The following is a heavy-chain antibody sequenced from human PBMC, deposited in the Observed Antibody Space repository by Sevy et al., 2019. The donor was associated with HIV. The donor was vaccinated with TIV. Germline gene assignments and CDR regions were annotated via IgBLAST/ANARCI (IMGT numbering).Heavy chain of an antibody. CDR1: GGSITSLY. D-gene: IGHD1-26*01. Sequence: SETLSLTCTVSGGSITSLYWNWIRQPPGKGLEWIANIYYNGHINYNPSLKSRVTLSFDTSKNQFSLRLSSVTAADTAMYYCAGENAWGRGYSWGQDPWSPSPQ. CDR2: IYYNGHI. CDR3: AGENAWGRGYS. J-gene: IGHJ5*01. V-gene: IGHV4-59*08.